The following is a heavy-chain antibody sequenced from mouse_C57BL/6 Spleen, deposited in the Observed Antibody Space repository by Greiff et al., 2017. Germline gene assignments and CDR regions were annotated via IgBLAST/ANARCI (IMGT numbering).Heavy chain of an antibody. V-gene: IGHV1-52*01. CDR3: ARDYGSSYGSYFDY. D-gene: IGHD1-1*01. CDR1: GYTFTSYW. Sequence: VQLQQPGAELVRPGSSVKLSCKASGYTFTSYWMHWVKQRPIQGLEWIGNIDPSDSETHYNQKFKDKATLTVDKSSSTAYMQLSSLTSEDSAVYYCARDYGSSYGSYFDYWGQGTTLTVSS. CDR2: IDPSDSET. J-gene: IGHJ2*01.